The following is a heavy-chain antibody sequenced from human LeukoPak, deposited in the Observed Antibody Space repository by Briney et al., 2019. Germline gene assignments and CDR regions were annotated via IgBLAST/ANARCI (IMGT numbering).Heavy chain of an antibody. Sequence: SETLSLTCTVSGGSTSSGDYYWSWIRQPPGKGLEWIGYIYYSGSTYYNPSLKSRISISVNTSKNQFSLNLSSVTAADTAVYYCARSPFSRGFYYYYGMDVWGQGTTVTVSS. CDR2: IYYSGST. V-gene: IGHV4-30-4*01. CDR3: ARSPFSRGFYYYYGMDV. J-gene: IGHJ6*02. D-gene: IGHD2/OR15-2a*01. CDR1: GGSTSSGDYY.